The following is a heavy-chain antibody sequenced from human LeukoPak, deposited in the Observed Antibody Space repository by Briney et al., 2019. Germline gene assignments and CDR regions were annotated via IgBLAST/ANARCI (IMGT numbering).Heavy chain of an antibody. CDR2: IYSGGST. CDR3: AREDCSSTSCFDY. D-gene: IGHD2-2*01. CDR1: GFTVSSSY. J-gene: IGHJ4*02. V-gene: IGHV3-66*02. Sequence: GGSLRLSCAASGFTVSSSYMSWVRQAPGKGLEWVSVIYSGGSTYYADSVKGRFTISRDNSKNTLYLQMNSLRAEDTAVYYCAREDCSSTSCFDYWGQGTLVTVSS.